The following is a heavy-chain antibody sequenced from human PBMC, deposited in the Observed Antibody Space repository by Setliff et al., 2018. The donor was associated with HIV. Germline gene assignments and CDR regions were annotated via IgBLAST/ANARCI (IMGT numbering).Heavy chain of an antibody. D-gene: IGHD2-2*01. CDR3: ARDDSIVLVPAIMRGDGFDF. J-gene: IGHJ3*01. Sequence: PSETLSLTCTVSGGSVGSSSYYWAWIRQPPGKGLEWIGSIYYTGNTKYNPSLESRVTFSIDTSENQFSLRRASVTAADTAIYYCARDDSIVLVPAIMRGDGFDFWGQGRMVTVSS. CDR1: GGSVGSSSYY. CDR2: IYYTGNT. V-gene: IGHV4-39*07.